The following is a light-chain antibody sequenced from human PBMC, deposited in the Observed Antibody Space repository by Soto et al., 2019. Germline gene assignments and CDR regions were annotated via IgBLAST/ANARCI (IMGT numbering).Light chain of an antibody. V-gene: IGKV3-20*01. CDR1: QSVAKNY. Sequence: EVVLTQSPGTLSLSPGERATLSCRASQSVAKNYLAWYQQKPGQTPRLLIYDASSRATGIPDRFSGSGSGTDFTLTIIRLEPEDFAVFYCHQYAYSPLTFGGGTKVEIK. CDR2: DAS. J-gene: IGKJ4*01. CDR3: HQYAYSPLT.